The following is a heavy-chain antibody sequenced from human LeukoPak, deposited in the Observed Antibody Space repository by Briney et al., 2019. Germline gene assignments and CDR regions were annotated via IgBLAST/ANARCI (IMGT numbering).Heavy chain of an antibody. CDR3: AKGRSSQSYWSEY. V-gene: IGHV3-30*18. Sequence: GGSLRLSCAASGFTFSSYGMHWVRQAPGKGLEWVAVISYDGSNKYYADSVKGRFTISRDNSKSTLYLQMNTLRAEDTAVYYCAKGRSSQSYWSEYWGQGTLVTVSS. CDR2: ISYDGSNK. CDR1: GFTFSSYG. D-gene: IGHD2-8*02. J-gene: IGHJ4*02.